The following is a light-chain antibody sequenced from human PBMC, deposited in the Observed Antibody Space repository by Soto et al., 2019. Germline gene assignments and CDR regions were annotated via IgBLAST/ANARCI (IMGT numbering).Light chain of an antibody. CDR1: QSISSW. CDR2: KAS. Sequence: DIQMTQSPSTLSASVGDRVTITCRASQSISSWLAWYQQKPGKAPKFLIYKASSLESGVTSRFSGSGSGTECTVTVSSLQLDDFATYYCQQYNSYSPTTFGGGTKVEIK. J-gene: IGKJ4*01. CDR3: QQYNSYSPTT. V-gene: IGKV1-5*03.